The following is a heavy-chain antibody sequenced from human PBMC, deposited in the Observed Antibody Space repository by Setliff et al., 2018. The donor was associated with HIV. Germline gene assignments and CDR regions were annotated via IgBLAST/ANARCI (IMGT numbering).Heavy chain of an antibody. Sequence: GASVKVSCKASGYTFTSYSISWVRQAPGQGLEWMGWISGYNGNTNYAQKFQGRVTMTTDTSTTTAYMDLRSLRSDDTAMYFCARDHIDWPEGPDYWGQGTLVTVSS. CDR2: ISGYNGNT. V-gene: IGHV1-18*01. J-gene: IGHJ4*02. D-gene: IGHD3-9*01. CDR3: ARDHIDWPEGPDY. CDR1: GYTFTSYS.